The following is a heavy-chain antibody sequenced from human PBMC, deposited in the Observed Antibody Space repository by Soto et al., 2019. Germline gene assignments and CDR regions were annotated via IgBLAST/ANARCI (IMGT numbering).Heavy chain of an antibody. D-gene: IGHD5-18*01. CDR1: GFTFSSYA. J-gene: IGHJ6*02. Sequence: GGSLRLSCAASGFTFSSYAMHWVRQAPGKGLEWVAVISYERSNKYYADSVKGRFTISRDNSKNTLYLQMNSLRADDTAVYYCARAVDTAMVYYYYYGMDVWGQGTTVTFSS. CDR3: ARAVDTAMVYYYYYGMDV. V-gene: IGHV3-30-3*01. CDR2: ISYERSNK.